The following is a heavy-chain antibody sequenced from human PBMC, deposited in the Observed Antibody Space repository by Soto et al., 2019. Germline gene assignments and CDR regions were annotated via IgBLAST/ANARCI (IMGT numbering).Heavy chain of an antibody. Sequence: GGSLRLSCAASGFTFSTYWMSWVRQAPGKGLEWVANIKEDGSEKYYVDSVEGRFTISRDNAKNSLYLQMTSLRAEDTALYYCARGWGYFDSSGFPYLYAMDVWGQGTTVTV. D-gene: IGHD3-22*01. J-gene: IGHJ6*02. V-gene: IGHV3-7*01. CDR3: ARGWGYFDSSGFPYLYAMDV. CDR1: GFTFSTYW. CDR2: IKEDGSEK.